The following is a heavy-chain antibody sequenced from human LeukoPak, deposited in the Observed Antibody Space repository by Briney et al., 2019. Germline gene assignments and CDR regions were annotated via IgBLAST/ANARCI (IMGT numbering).Heavy chain of an antibody. CDR1: GFTFSSYA. CDR3: ASPSPYYDILTGYYIGGYYYYMDV. J-gene: IGHJ6*03. V-gene: IGHV3-23*01. D-gene: IGHD3-9*01. CDR2: ISGSGGST. Sequence: GGSLRLSCAASGFTFSSYAMSWVRQAPGKGLEWVSAISGSGGSTYYADSVKGRFTIPRDNSKNTLYLQMNSLRAEDTAVYYCASPSPYYDILTGYYIGGYYYYMDVWGKGTTVTISS.